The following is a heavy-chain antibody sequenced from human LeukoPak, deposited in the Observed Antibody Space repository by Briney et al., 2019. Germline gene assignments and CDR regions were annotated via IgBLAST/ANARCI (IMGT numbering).Heavy chain of an antibody. CDR1: GFTFSDHD. D-gene: IGHD1-1*01. J-gene: IGHJ4*02. CDR2: IGTAGDT. V-gene: IGHV3-13*01. CDR3: ARVAKERVGGVYYFDY. Sequence: GGSLRLSCAASGFTFSDHDMHWGRQATGRGLEVVSAIGTAGDTYYTGSVKGRFTISRENAKNSLYLQMNSLRAGDTAVYYCARVAKERVGGVYYFDYWGQGTLVTVSS.